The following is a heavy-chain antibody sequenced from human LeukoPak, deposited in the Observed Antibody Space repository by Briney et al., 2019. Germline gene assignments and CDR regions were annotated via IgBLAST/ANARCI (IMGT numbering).Heavy chain of an antibody. CDR3: ARQYDFWSGYFSPLDY. D-gene: IGHD3-3*01. J-gene: IGHJ4*02. CDR2: IYYSGST. CDR1: GGSISSYY. Sequence: KPSETLSLTCTVSGGSISSYYWSWIRQPPGKGLEWIGYIYYSGSTNYNPSLKSRVTISVDTSKNQFSLKLSSVTAADTAVYYCARQYDFWSGYFSPLDYWGQGTLVTVSS. V-gene: IGHV4-59*01.